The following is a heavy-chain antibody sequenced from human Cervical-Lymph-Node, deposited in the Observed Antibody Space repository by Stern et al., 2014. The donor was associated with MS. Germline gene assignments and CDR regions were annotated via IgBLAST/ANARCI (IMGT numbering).Heavy chain of an antibody. CDR1: GFTVSRDY. D-gene: IGHD1-1*01. Sequence: EMQLVESGGGVIQPGGSLRLSCTASGFTVSRDYMTWVRQAPGKGLEWVSLITNVGSTFYTDSVKGRFTIYRDDSKNTVYLHMTSLRAEDTDMYYCARDTSSPERSDWWGQGTLVTVSS. J-gene: IGHJ4*02. CDR3: ARDTSSPERSDW. V-gene: IGHV3-53*01. CDR2: ITNVGST.